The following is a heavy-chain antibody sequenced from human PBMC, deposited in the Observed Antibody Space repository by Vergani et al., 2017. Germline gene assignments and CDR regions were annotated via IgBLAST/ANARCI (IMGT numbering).Heavy chain of an antibody. CDR3: ARGGAYGFWGAFRFQEGMDV. Sequence: QVQLQESGPGLVKPSETLSLTCTVSGGSISSYYWSWIRQPPGKGLEWIGYIYYSGSTNYNPSLKSRVTISVDTSKNQFSLKLSSVTAADTAVYYCARGGAYGFWGAFRFQEGMDVWGRGRTVAVSS. D-gene: IGHD3-3*01. CDR2: IYYSGST. CDR1: GGSISSYY. J-gene: IGHJ6*03. V-gene: IGHV4-59*01.